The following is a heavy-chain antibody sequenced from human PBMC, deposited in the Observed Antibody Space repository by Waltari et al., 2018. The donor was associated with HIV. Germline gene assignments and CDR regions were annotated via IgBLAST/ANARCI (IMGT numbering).Heavy chain of an antibody. D-gene: IGHD3-16*01. Sequence: EVSLVESGGSLVPPGGSLTVSCTASGFSFANAWGSWVRQPPGGGLEWVGRLKGTPGGDTADLRASVRGRFVMSRDDAANTLYLQMISLKAEDAGVYFCTRDFRFWGPGTLVAVSS. V-gene: IGHV3-15*05. J-gene: IGHJ1*01. CDR3: TRDFRF. CDR2: LKGTPGGDTA. CDR1: GFSFANAW.